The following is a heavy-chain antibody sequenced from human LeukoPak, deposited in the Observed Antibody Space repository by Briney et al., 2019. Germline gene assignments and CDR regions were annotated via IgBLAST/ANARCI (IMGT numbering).Heavy chain of an antibody. CDR3: ARGGFSYGYGFDY. CDR1: GFTVSSNY. V-gene: IGHV3-66*01. Sequence: GGSLRLSCAASGFTVSSNYMSWVRQAPGRGLEWVSLIYSGGSTDYADSVKGRFSISRDNSKNTLYPQVNSLRAEDTAVYYCARGGFSYGYGFDYWGQGTLVTVSS. CDR2: IYSGGST. J-gene: IGHJ4*02. D-gene: IGHD5-18*01.